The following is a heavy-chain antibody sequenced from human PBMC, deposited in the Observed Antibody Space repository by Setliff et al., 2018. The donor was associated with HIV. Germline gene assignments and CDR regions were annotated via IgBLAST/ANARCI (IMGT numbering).Heavy chain of an antibody. CDR3: ARGARATFGELLKANWFDP. V-gene: IGHV4-31*03. CDR2: IYYSGST. D-gene: IGHD3-10*01. CDR1: GDSINSGNSY. J-gene: IGHJ5*02. Sequence: SETLSLTCTVSGDSINSGNSYWTWIRRHPGKGLEWIGYIYYSGSTNYNPSLKSRVTTSVDTSKNQFSLNLKSVTAADTAVYYCARGARATFGELLKANWFDPWGQGTLVTVSS.